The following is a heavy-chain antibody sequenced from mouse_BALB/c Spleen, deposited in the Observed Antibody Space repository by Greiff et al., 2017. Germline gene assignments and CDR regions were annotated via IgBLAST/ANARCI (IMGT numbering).Heavy chain of an antibody. V-gene: IGHV2-2*02. CDR1: GFSFTSYG. D-gene: IGHD1-1*01. CDR3: ARNGSRGAMDY. CDR2: IWSGGST. J-gene: IGHJ4*01. Sequence: VKLVESGAGLVQPSQSLSLTCAASGFSFTSYGVHWVRQSPGKGLEWLGVIWSGGSTDYNAAFISRLSNSKDNSKSQVYINMNSLQANDTAIYYCARNGSRGAMDYWGQGTSVTVSS.